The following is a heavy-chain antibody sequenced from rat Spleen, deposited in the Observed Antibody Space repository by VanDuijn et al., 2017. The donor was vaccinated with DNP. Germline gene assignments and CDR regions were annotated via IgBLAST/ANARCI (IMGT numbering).Heavy chain of an antibody. Sequence: EVQLVESGGGPVQPGRSLKVSCVASGFIFSNYWMTWVRQAPTKGLEWVAAISSGGGTTYYRDSVKGRFTISRDNAKSTLYLQMDSLRSEDTATYYCTRPDYSDGSYYYGWFAYWGQGTLVTVSS. CDR1: GFIFSNYW. D-gene: IGHD1-12*02. J-gene: IGHJ3*01. V-gene: IGHV5-25*01. CDR2: ISSGGGTT. CDR3: TRPDYSDGSYYYGWFAY.